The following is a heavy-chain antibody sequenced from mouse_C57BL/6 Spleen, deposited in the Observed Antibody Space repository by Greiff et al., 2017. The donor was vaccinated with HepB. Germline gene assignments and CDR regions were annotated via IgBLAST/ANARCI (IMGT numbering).Heavy chain of an antibody. CDR3: ARGAYYNAMDY. V-gene: IGHV1-80*01. J-gene: IGHJ4*01. CDR2: IYPGDGDT. CDR1: GYAFSSYW. D-gene: IGHD2-12*01. Sequence: VQLQESGAELVKPGASVKISCKASGYAFSSYWMNWVKQRPGKGLEWIGQIYPGDGDTNYNGKFKGKATLTADTSSSTAYMQLSSLTSEDSAVYFCARGAYYNAMDYWGQGTSVTVSS.